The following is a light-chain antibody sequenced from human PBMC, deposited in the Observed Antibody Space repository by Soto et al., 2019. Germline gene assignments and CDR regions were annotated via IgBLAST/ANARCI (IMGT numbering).Light chain of an antibody. V-gene: IGLV1-47*01. CDR1: SSNIGRNH. J-gene: IGLJ2*01. CDR2: TSD. CDR3: AAWDDDLSGMI. Sequence: QSVLTQPPSASGTPGQMVTVSCSGSSSNIGRNHVFWYQQVPGTAPKLLIKTSDQRPSGVPDRFSGSKSGTSASLAISGLRSEDEADYSCAAWDDDLSGMIFGGGTKLTVL.